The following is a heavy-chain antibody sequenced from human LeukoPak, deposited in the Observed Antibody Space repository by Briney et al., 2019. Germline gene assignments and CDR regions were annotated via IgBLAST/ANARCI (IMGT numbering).Heavy chain of an antibody. D-gene: IGHD3-3*01. CDR2: IYYSGST. J-gene: IGHJ4*02. V-gene: IGHV4-39*01. Sequence: PSETLSLTCTVSGGSISSSSYYWGWIRQPPGKGLEWIGSIYYSGSTYYNPSLKSRVTISVDTSKNQFSLKLSSVTAADTAVYYCARQRTIFGVVINYFDYWGQGTLVTVSS. CDR1: GGSISSSSYY. CDR3: ARQRTIFGVVINYFDY.